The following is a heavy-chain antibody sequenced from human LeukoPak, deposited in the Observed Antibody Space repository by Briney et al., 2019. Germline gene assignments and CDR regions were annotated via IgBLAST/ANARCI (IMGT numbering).Heavy chain of an antibody. CDR2: INHSGST. Sequence: SETLSLTCAVYGGSFSGYYRSWIRQPPGKGLEWIGEINHSGSTNYNPSPKSRVTISVDTSTNQFSLKLSSVTVADTAVYYCARGRDYYGSGSYLDHLDNWFYPWGQGTLVTVS. CDR1: GGSFSGYY. V-gene: IGHV4-34*01. CDR3: ARGRDYYGSGSYLDHLDNWFYP. J-gene: IGHJ5*02. D-gene: IGHD3-10*01.